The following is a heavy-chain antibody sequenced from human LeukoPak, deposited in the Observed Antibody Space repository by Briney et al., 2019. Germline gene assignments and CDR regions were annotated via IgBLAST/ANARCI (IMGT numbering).Heavy chain of an antibody. J-gene: IGHJ4*02. Sequence: PGGSLRLSCAASGFTFSNYDMGWVHQAPGKGLEWVSVISAGGNNTLYADSVRGRFTISRDNSRNAVDLQMNSLRAEDTAVYYCGKRSTSLRGRGNYWGQGALVTVSS. CDR3: GKRSTSLRGRGNY. V-gene: IGHV3-23*01. D-gene: IGHD2-2*01. CDR1: GFTFSNYD. CDR2: ISAGGNNT.